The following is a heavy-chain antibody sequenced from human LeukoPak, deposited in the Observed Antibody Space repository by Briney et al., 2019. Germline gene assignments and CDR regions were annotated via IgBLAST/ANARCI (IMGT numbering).Heavy chain of an antibody. CDR1: GGSISSGGYS. Sequence: SQTLSLTCAVSGGSISSGGYSWSWIRQPPGKGLEWIGYMYHGGSTYYNPSLEGRATISVDRSKNQFSLKVSSVTAADTAVYYCASTNDFGDYMGAWGQGTLVTVSS. CDR2: MYHGGST. CDR3: ASTNDFGDYMGA. V-gene: IGHV4-30-2*01. D-gene: IGHD4-17*01. J-gene: IGHJ5*02.